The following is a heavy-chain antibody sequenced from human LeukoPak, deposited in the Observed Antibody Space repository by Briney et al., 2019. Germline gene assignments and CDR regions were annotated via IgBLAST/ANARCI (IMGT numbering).Heavy chain of an antibody. CDR1: GGSFSGYY. CDR3: ARGKTGSFYYYYYMDV. CDR2: INHSGST. J-gene: IGHJ6*03. V-gene: IGHV4-34*01. Sequence: SETLSLTCAVYGGSFSGYYWSWIRQPPGKGLEWIGEINHSGSTNYNPSLKSRVTISVDTSKNQFSLKLSSVTAADTAVYYCARGKTGSFYYYYYMDVWGKGTTATVSS. D-gene: IGHD6-13*01.